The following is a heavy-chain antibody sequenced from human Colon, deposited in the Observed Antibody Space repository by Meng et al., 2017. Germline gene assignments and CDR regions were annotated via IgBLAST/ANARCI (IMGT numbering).Heavy chain of an antibody. CDR3: ARRGSYYDSSGYYYFDY. J-gene: IGHJ4*02. Sequence: QLQLQESGPGLVKPSETLSLTCTVPGGSISRSNYYWGWIRQPPGKGLEWIGSIYYSGSTNYNPSLKSRVTISVDTSKNQFSLKLSSLTAADTAVYYCARRGSYYDSSGYYYFDYWGQGTLVTVSS. CDR1: GGSISRSNYY. CDR2: IYYSGST. V-gene: IGHV4-39*01. D-gene: IGHD3-22*01.